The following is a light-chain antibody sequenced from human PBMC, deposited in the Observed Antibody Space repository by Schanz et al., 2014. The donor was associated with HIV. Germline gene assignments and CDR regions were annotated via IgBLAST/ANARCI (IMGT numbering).Light chain of an antibody. CDR1: SGHSTYA. Sequence: QLVLTQSPSASASLGASVKLTCTLSSGHSTYAIAWHQQQPEKGPRFLMNLNSDGSHNKGDGIPDRFSGTSSGAECYLTISSLQSEDEADYYCQTWDTGIRVFGGGTKLTVL. V-gene: IGLV4-69*01. J-gene: IGLJ3*02. CDR2: LNSDGSH. CDR3: QTWDTGIRV.